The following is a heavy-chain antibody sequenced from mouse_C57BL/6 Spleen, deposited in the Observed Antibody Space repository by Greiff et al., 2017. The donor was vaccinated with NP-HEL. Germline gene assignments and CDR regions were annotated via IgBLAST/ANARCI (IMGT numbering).Heavy chain of an antibody. CDR1: GFTFSSYA. CDR2: ISDGGSYT. CDR3: SNYYGSSPYWYFDV. D-gene: IGHD1-1*01. V-gene: IGHV5-4*03. Sequence: EVMLVESGGGLVKPGGSLKLSCAASGFTFSSYAMSWVRQTPEKRLEWVATISDGGSYTYYPDNVKGRFTISRDNAKNNLYLQMSHLKSEDTAMYYCSNYYGSSPYWYFDVWGTGTTVTVSS. J-gene: IGHJ1*03.